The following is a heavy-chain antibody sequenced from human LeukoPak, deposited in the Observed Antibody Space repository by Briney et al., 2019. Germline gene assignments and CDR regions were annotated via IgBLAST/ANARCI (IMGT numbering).Heavy chain of an antibody. Sequence: ASVKVSCKASGYTFTSYYMHWVRQAPGQGLEWVGIINPRGGGASSAQKFQGRVTLTRDTSTSTVYMELSSLRSQDTAVYYCARDYHGSGSLTTFDYWGQGTLVTVSS. D-gene: IGHD3-10*01. V-gene: IGHV1-46*01. J-gene: IGHJ4*02. CDR2: INPRGGGA. CDR1: GYTFTSYY. CDR3: ARDYHGSGSLTTFDY.